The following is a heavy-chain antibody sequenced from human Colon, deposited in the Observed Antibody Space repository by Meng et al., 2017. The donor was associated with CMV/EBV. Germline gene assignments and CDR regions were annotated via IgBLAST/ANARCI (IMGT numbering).Heavy chain of an antibody. CDR1: GFTFSDCC. D-gene: IGHD6-13*01. CDR2: IKPDGSEK. CDR3: ATTRVATAGTG. Sequence: GGSLRLSCAASGFTFSDCCMTWVRQAPGKGLEWVANIKPDGSEKYYVDSLRGRFTISRDNAKNSVYLQMNNLRAEDTAVYYCATTRVATAGTGWGQGTLVTVSS. V-gene: IGHV3-7*01. J-gene: IGHJ4*02.